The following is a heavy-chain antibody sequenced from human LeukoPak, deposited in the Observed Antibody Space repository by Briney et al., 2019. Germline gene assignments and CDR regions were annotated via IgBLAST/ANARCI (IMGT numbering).Heavy chain of an antibody. V-gene: IGHV3-30*03. Sequence: GGSLRLSCAASGFIFSSFGMHWVRQAPGKGLEWLAVISYDGDNKYYADSVRGRFTISRDNAKNTLYLQMNSLRAEDTAVYYCARELASGDWGQGTLVTVSS. J-gene: IGHJ4*02. CDR3: ARELASGD. CDR1: GFIFSSFG. D-gene: IGHD6-13*01. CDR2: ISYDGDNK.